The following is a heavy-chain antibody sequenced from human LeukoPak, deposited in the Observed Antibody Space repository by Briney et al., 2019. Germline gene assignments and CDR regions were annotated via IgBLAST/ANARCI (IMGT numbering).Heavy chain of an antibody. CDR2: IYTSGST. V-gene: IGHV4-61*02. J-gene: IGHJ4*02. D-gene: IGHD3-22*01. CDR3: AREASGSGSEG. Sequence: SETLSLTCTVSGGSISSGSYYWSWIRQPAGKGLEWIGRIYTSGSTNYNPYLKSRVTISVDTSKNQFSLKLSSVTAADTAVYYCAREASGSGSEGWGQGTLVTVSS. CDR1: GGSISSGSYY.